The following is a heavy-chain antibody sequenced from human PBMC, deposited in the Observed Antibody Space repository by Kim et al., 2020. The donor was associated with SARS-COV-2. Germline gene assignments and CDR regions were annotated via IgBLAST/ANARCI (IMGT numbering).Heavy chain of an antibody. CDR3: ARDCARGVIMGNGMDV. D-gene: IGHD3-10*01. Sequence: SVKGRFTIPIDNSKNTLYLQMNSLRAEDTAVYYCARDCARGVIMGNGMDVWGQGTTVTVSS. V-gene: IGHV3-30*07. J-gene: IGHJ6*02.